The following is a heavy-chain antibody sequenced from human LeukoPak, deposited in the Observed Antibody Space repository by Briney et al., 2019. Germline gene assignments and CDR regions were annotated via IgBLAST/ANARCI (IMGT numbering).Heavy chain of an antibody. CDR1: GFTFSSYA. V-gene: IGHV3-30*04. J-gene: IGHJ3*02. Sequence: PGRSLRLSCAPSGFTFSSYAMHWVRQAPGKGLEWLTVISYDGRSKYYADSVQGRFTISRDNSKNTLSLQVDSLRPEDTAVYFCARERAATDAFDIWGQGTLVIVSS. CDR2: ISYDGRSK. D-gene: IGHD2-15*01. CDR3: ARERAATDAFDI.